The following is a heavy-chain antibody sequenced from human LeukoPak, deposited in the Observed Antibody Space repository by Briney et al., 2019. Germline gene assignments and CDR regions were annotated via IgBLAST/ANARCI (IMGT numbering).Heavy chain of an antibody. CDR3: ARDEYSSSYFDY. Sequence: ASVKVSCKASGYTFTSYAMHWVRQAPGQRLEWMGWINAGNGNTKYSQKLQGRVTMTTDTSTSTAYMELRSLRSDDTAVYYCARDEYSSSYFDYWGQGTLVTVSS. CDR1: GYTFTSYA. J-gene: IGHJ4*02. V-gene: IGHV1-3*01. D-gene: IGHD6-6*01. CDR2: INAGNGNT.